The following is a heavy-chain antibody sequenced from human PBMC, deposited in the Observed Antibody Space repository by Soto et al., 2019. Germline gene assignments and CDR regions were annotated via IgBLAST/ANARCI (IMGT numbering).Heavy chain of an antibody. Sequence: PGGSLRLSCAASGFTFSSDSMNWVRQAPGKGLEWVSSISSSSSYIYYADSVKGRFTISRDNTKNSLYLQMNSLRAEDTAVYYCARSHQSIAARPDYYYYGMDVWGQGTTVTVSS. CDR3: ARSHQSIAARPDYYYYGMDV. D-gene: IGHD6-6*01. CDR2: ISSSSSYI. J-gene: IGHJ6*02. CDR1: GFTFSSDS. V-gene: IGHV3-21*01.